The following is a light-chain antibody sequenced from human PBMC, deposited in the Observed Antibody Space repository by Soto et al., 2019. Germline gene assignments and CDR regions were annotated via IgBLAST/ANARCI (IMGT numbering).Light chain of an antibody. CDR3: QQYGSSPPYT. CDR1: QSVSSNY. Sequence: IVLTQSPGTLSLSPGERATLSCRAGQSVSSNYLAWYQQKPGQAPRLLIYAASSRATGIPDRFSGSGSGTDFTLTISRLEPEDFAVYYCQQYGSSPPYTFGQGTKLEIK. V-gene: IGKV3-20*01. J-gene: IGKJ2*01. CDR2: AAS.